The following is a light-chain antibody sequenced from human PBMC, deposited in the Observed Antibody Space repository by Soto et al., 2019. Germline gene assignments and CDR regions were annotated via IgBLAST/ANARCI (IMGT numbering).Light chain of an antibody. CDR2: GAS. V-gene: IGKV3-15*01. CDR3: QQSNNWLTWT. J-gene: IGKJ1*01. Sequence: ERMTRVSLTTLSXXPGEXATLXRCXSQSVSSNLAWYQQKPRQSPTLLIYGASAISTCIPSRFSCSWSGSEFNLTISRMLSEHFEVYYWQQSNNWLTWTFGQATTVDLK. CDR1: QSVSSN.